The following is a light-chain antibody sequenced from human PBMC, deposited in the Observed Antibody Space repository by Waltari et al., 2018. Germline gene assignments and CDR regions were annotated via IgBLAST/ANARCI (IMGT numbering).Light chain of an antibody. CDR3: QAWDTITAFYV. CDR1: ELGGNF. Sequence: SSGLTQPPSVSVSPGQTATITCSGAELGGNFASWYQQKPGQSPVLVMFQDTRRPSGIPERFSASSSGNTATLTISGTQAMDEADYYCQAWDTITAFYVFGTGTKLTVL. V-gene: IGLV3-1*01. J-gene: IGLJ1*01. CDR2: QDT.